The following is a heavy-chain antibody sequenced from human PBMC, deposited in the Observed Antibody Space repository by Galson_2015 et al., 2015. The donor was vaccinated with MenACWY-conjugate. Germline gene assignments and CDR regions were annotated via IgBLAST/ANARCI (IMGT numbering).Heavy chain of an antibody. CDR1: GFIFSSYD. CDR3: ARVYSGSPDYGMDV. Sequence: SLRLSCAASGFIFSSYDMHWVRQAPGKGLDWVAVISYDGSNKYYADSVKGRFTISRDKNTLYLEMISLRGEDTAVYYCARVYSGSPDYGMDVWGQGTTVTVSS. J-gene: IGHJ6*02. V-gene: IGHV3-30*04. CDR2: ISYDGSNK. D-gene: IGHD1-26*01.